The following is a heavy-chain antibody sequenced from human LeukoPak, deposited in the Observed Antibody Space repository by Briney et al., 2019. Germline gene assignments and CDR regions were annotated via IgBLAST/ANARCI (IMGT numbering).Heavy chain of an antibody. D-gene: IGHD3-9*01. CDR1: GGSISSGGYY. CDR3: ARGGYFDWLLTFDY. CDR2: IYYSGST. Sequence: SETLSLTCTVSGGSISSGGYYWSWIRQHPGKGLEWIGYIYYSGSTYYNPSLRSRVTISVDTSKNQFSLKLSSVTAADTAVYYCARGGYFDWLLTFDYWGQGTLVTVSS. V-gene: IGHV4-31*03. J-gene: IGHJ4*02.